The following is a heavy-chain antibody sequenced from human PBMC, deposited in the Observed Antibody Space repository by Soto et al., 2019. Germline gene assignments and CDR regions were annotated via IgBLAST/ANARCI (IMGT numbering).Heavy chain of an antibody. CDR1: GYTFTGYY. CDR3: ARDLELPLHDYYYGMDV. Sequence: ASVKVSCKASGYTFTGYYMHWVRQAPGQGLEWMGWINPNSGGTNYAQKFQGRVTMTRDTSISTAYMELSRLRSDDTAVYYCARDLELPLHDYYYGMDVWGQGTTVTVSS. V-gene: IGHV1-2*02. CDR2: INPNSGGT. D-gene: IGHD3-10*01. J-gene: IGHJ6*02.